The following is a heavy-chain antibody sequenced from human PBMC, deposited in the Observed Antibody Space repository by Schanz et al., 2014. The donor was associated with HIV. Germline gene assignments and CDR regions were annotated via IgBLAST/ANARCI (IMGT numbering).Heavy chain of an antibody. CDR3: AKGASPYHDSSGFYPDY. CDR1: GFTFSSFG. D-gene: IGHD3-22*01. CDR2: ISSDGSEE. Sequence: VQLLESGGGLVKPGGSLRLSCAASGFTFSSFGMHWVRQAPGKGLEWVAVISSDGSEEYFADSVKGRFTISRDNSKNTLYLQMNRLRTEDTALYYCAKGASPYHDSSGFYPDYWSQGTLVTVSS. V-gene: IGHV3-30*18. J-gene: IGHJ4*02.